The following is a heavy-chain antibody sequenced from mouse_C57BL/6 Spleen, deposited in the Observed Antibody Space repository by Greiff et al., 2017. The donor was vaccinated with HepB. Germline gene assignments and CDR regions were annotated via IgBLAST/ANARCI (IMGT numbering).Heavy chain of an antibody. CDR1: GFTFSSYA. CDR3: AREAYYSNPGGFAY. V-gene: IGHV5-4*01. J-gene: IGHJ3*01. D-gene: IGHD2-5*01. CDR2: ISDGGSYT. Sequence: EVKLVESGGGLVKPGGSLKLSCAASGFTFSSYAMSWVRQTPEKRLEWVATISDGGSYTYYPDNVKGRFTISRDNAKNNLYLQMSHLKSEDTAMYYCAREAYYSNPGGFAYWGQGTLVTVSA.